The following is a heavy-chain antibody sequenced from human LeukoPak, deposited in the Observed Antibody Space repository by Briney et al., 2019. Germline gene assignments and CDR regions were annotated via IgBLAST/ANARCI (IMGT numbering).Heavy chain of an antibody. J-gene: IGHJ4*02. V-gene: IGHV1-18*01. D-gene: IGHD3-9*01. CDR3: ARVSHYDILTGYYLPLGEPFDY. Sequence: ASVTVSCKASGYTFTSYGISWVRQAPGQGLEWMGWISAYNGNTNYAQKLQGRVTMTTDTSTSTAYMELRSLRSDDTAVYYCARVSHYDILTGYYLPLGEPFDYWGQGTLVTVSS. CDR1: GYTFTSYG. CDR2: ISAYNGNT.